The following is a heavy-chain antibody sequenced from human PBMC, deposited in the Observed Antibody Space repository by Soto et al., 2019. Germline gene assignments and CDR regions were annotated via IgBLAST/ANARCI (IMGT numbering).Heavy chain of an antibody. CDR3: ATAGNYRCEN. J-gene: IGHJ4*02. V-gene: IGHV3-74*01. Sequence: WGSRRLSCAASAFSFSTSWMHWVRQAPGEGLVWVSRINPDGRTINYADSVKGRFTISRDNAKNTLYLQMNILRVEDTAVYFCATAGNYRCENWGVGKMVSVSA. CDR1: AFSFSTSW. D-gene: IGHD1-1*01. CDR2: INPDGRTI.